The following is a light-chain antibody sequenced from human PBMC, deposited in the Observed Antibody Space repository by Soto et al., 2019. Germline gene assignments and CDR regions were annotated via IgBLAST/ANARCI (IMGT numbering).Light chain of an antibody. Sequence: EIVLTQSPRTLSLSPGERATLSCRSSQSARTSYLAWYQQKPGQAPRRLIYGASSRATGIPDRFSGSGSGTDFTLTISRLEPEDFAVYYCQQYGSSITFGQGTRLEI. CDR3: QQYGSSIT. CDR2: GAS. V-gene: IGKV3-20*01. J-gene: IGKJ5*01. CDR1: QSARTSY.